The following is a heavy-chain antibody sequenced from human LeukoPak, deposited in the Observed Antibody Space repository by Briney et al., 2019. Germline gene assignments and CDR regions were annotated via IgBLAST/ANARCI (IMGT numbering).Heavy chain of an antibody. CDR3: AKRGVAGRLHLHYFDN. V-gene: IGHV3-23*01. CDR2: SGSGGGT. D-gene: IGHD3-10*01. J-gene: IGHJ4*02. Sequence: GGSLRLSCAASGFTFSSSGMSWVRQAPGKGLEWVSGSGSGGGTYYGDSVKGRFTISRDNSKNTLYLQMNSLRAEDTAVYYCAKRGVAGRLHLHYFDNWGQGTQVTVSS. CDR1: GFTFSSSG.